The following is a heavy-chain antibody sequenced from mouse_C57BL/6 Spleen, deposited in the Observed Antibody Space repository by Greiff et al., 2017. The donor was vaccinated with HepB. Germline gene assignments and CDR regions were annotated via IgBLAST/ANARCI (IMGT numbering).Heavy chain of an antibody. J-gene: IGHJ4*01. CDR3: ARGGSTVVATEAMDY. CDR1: GYTFTSYW. V-gene: IGHV1-50*01. CDR2: IDPSDSYT. D-gene: IGHD1-1*01. Sequence: QVQLQQPGAELVKPGASVKLSCKASGYTFTSYWMQWVKQRPGQGLEWIGEIDPSDSYTNYNQKFKGKATLTVDTSSSTAYMQLSSLTSADSAVYYCARGGSTVVATEAMDYWGQGTSVTVSS.